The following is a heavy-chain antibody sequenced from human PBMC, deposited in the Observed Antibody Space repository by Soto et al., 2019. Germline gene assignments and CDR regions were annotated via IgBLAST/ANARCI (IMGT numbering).Heavy chain of an antibody. CDR3: ANLYTTSSHFDS. CDR2: IYWDDDK. CDR1: GSSLSSSGVG. D-gene: IGHD6-6*01. V-gene: IGHV2-5*02. Sequence: VSGPTLVNPTQTLTLTCTFSGSSLSSSGVGVGWIRQPPGKALEWLALIYWDDDKRYSPSLKNRLTITQDTSKNQVVLTMTHMDPVDTGTYYCANLYTTSSHFDSWGQGAQVTVSS. J-gene: IGHJ4*02.